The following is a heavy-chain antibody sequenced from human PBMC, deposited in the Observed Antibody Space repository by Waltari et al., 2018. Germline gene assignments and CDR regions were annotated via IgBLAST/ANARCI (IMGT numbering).Heavy chain of an antibody. V-gene: IGHV3-23*03. D-gene: IGHD1-1*01. CDR3: ARDETEATTSPNSPYYSYYMDV. Sequence: VQLFASGGDFVQPGGSLRLSCSASGFTFSVYAMNWVRQATGKGLEWVSIIYSGGSTYYADSVKGRFSISRDDSKNTLYLLMNSLRPDDTAVYYCARDETEATTSPNSPYYSYYMDVWGKGTTVTVSS. CDR2: IIYSGGST. J-gene: IGHJ6*03. CDR1: GFTFSVYA.